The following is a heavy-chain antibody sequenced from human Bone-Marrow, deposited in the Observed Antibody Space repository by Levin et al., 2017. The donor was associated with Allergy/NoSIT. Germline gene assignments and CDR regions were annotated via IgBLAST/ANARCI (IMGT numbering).Heavy chain of an antibody. CDR3: AISAFDY. CDR2: INPTGGDT. CDR1: GYTFTSYY. D-gene: IGHD6-6*01. Sequence: GGSLRLSCKASGYTFTSYYLHWVRQAPGQGLEWMGIINPTGGDTAYAQKFQGRATVTRDTSTSTVYMELTSLTPEDTALYYCAISAFDYWGQGTLVTVSS. J-gene: IGHJ4*02. V-gene: IGHV1-46*01.